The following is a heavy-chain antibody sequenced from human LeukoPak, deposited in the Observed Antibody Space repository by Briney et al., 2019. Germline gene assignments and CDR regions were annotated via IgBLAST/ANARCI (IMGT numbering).Heavy chain of an antibody. D-gene: IGHD5-12*01. Sequence: ASVKVSCKASGYTFTGYYMHWVRQAPGQGLEWMGWINPNSGGTNYAQKFQDRVSMTRDTSISTAYMQLSRLRSDDTAVYYCARGGGPAEKTNWFDPWGQGTLVTVSS. CDR3: ARGGGPAEKTNWFDP. CDR1: GYTFTGYY. CDR2: INPNSGGT. J-gene: IGHJ5*02. V-gene: IGHV1-2*02.